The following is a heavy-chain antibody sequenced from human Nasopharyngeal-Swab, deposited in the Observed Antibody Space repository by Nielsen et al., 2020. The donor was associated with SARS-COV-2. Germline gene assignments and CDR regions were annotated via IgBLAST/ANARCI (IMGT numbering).Heavy chain of an antibody. D-gene: IGHD3/OR15-3a*01. CDR1: GFSFSDYY. V-gene: IGHV3-11*01. CDR2: ISTTGTTM. CDR3: ARGLRGRTDFDY. Sequence: GESLKISCAASGFSFSDYYISWIRQAPGKGLEWVSYISTTGTTMYYADSVKGRFIISRDNAKNSLFLQMNSLRAEDTAVYYCARGLRGRTDFDYWGQGTPVTVSS. J-gene: IGHJ4*02.